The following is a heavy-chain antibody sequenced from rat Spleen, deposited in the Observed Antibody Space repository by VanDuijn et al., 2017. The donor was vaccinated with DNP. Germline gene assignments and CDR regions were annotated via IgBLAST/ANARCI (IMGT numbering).Heavy chain of an antibody. CDR2: ITHGGGST. D-gene: IGHD2-5*01. J-gene: IGHJ3*01. CDR3: TIDTYNSPFAY. Sequence: EVRLVESGGGFVQPGRSLKLACLTSEFAFTNYDMAWVRQAPKKGLEWVATITHGGGSTYYRDSVKGRFTISRDNADSTLYLQMDSLRSEDSATYYCTIDTYNSPFAYWGQGTLVTVSS. V-gene: IGHV5-27*01. CDR1: EFAFTNYD.